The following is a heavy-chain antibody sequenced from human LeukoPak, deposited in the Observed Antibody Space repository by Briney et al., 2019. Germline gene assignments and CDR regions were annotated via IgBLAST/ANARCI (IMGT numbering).Heavy chain of an antibody. D-gene: IGHD3-22*01. J-gene: IGHJ4*02. CDR2: IRYDGSNK. CDR1: GFTFSSYG. V-gene: IGHV3-30*02. CDR3: ARSPPYYYDSSGYLNFDY. Sequence: GGSLRLSCAASGFTFSSYGMHWVRQAPGKGLEWVAFIRYDGSNKYYADSVKGRFTISRDNSKNTLYLQMNSLRSEDTAVYYCARSPPYYYDSSGYLNFDYWGQGTLVTVSS.